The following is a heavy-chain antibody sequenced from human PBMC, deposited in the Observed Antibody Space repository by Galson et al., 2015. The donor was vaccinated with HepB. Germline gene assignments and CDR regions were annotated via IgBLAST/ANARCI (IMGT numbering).Heavy chain of an antibody. CDR1: GYTFTSYH. J-gene: IGHJ5*02. Sequence: SVKVSCKASGYTFTSYHMHWVRQAPGQGLEWMGIINPSGGSTSYAQKFQGRVTMTRDTSTSTVYMELSSLRSEDTAVYYCARDASPTVTTLGGGWFDPWGQGTLVTVSP. V-gene: IGHV1-46*01. CDR3: ARDASPTVTTLGGGWFDP. D-gene: IGHD4-11*01. CDR2: INPSGGST.